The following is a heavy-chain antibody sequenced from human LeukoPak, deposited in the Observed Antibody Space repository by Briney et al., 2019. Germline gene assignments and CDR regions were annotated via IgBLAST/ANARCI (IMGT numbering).Heavy chain of an antibody. CDR1: GYTFTSYG. V-gene: IGHV1-18*01. CDR3: ARGPYCSGGSCYSQYFDY. CDR2: ISASYDDT. D-gene: IGHD2-15*01. J-gene: IGHJ4*02. Sequence: GASVKVSCKTSGYTFTSYGISWVRQPPGQGLEWMGWISASYDDTRFAQRLQGRVSMTTDTSTNTAYMDLTSLTSDDTAVYYCARGPYCSGGSCYSQYFDYWGQGTLVTVSS.